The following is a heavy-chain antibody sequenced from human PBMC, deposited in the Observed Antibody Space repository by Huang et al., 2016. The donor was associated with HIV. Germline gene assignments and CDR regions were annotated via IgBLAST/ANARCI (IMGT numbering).Heavy chain of an antibody. D-gene: IGHD3-22*01. CDR1: GYTFTSYG. Sequence: QIQLMQSGPELKQPGASVKVSCKASGYTFTSYGITWVRQAPGQGPEWSGLISASSGDTEYAQKVQGRVTLTTETSTNIAYMELRSLRSDDTAKYYCARDPKYHRIGYYRQRRGIDIWGQGTMVIVSS. CDR3: ARDPKYHRIGYYRQRRGIDI. J-gene: IGHJ3*02. V-gene: IGHV1-18*01. CDR2: ISASSGDT.